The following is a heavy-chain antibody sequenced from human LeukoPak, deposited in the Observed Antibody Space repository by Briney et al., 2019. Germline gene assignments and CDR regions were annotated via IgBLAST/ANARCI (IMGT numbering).Heavy chain of an antibody. Sequence: ASVKVSCKASGYTFTSYDINWVRQATGQGLEWMGWMNPNSGNTGYAQKFQGRVTITRDTSITTAYMELNRLTSDDTAVYYCVRDRPHNWFDPWGQGTLVTVSS. J-gene: IGHJ5*02. CDR1: GYTFTSYD. CDR3: VRDRPHNWFDP. CDR2: MNPNSGNT. V-gene: IGHV1-8*03.